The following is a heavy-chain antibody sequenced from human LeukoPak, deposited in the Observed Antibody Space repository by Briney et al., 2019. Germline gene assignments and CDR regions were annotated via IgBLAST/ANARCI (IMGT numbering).Heavy chain of an antibody. CDR2: INPSGGST. CDR3: ARDTKQWLVLPSYYYYGMDV. J-gene: IGHJ6*02. V-gene: IGHV1-46*01. CDR1: GYTFTSYY. Sequence: WASVKVSCKASGYTFTSYYMHWVRQAPGQGLEWMGIINPSGGSTSYAQKFQGRVTMTRDASTSTVYMELSSLRSEDTAVYYCARDTKQWLVLPSYYYYGMDVWGQGTTVTVSS. D-gene: IGHD6-19*01.